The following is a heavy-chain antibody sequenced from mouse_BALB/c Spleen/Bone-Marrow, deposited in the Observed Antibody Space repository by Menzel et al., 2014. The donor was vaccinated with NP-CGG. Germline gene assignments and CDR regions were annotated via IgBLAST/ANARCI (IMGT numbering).Heavy chain of an antibody. J-gene: IGHJ2*01. D-gene: IGHD1-2*01. V-gene: IGHV14-3*02. CDR2: IDPANGNT. CDR3: ARYYYGYYFDY. Sequence: EVKLMGSGAELVKPGASVKLSCTASGFNIKDTYMHWVKQRPEQGLEWIGRIDPANGNTKYDPKFQGKATITADTSSNTAYLQLSSLTSEDTAVYYCARYYYGYYFDYWGQGTTLTVSS. CDR1: GFNIKDTY.